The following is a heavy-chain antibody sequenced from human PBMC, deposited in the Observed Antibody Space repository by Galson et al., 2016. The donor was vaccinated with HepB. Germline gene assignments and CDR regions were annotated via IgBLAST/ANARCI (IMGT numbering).Heavy chain of an antibody. D-gene: IGHD6-13*01. CDR1: GFGFMSFA. CDR3: AKVTDSGWYGALDY. V-gene: IGHV3-23*01. CDR2: ISGSGVST. Sequence: SLRLSCAASGFGFMSFAMSWVRQAPGKGPELVSAISGSGVSTYYIDSVKGRFTVSRANSKDTLYLQMNSLRAEDTAIYYCAKVTDSGWYGALDYWGQGALVTVSS. J-gene: IGHJ4*02.